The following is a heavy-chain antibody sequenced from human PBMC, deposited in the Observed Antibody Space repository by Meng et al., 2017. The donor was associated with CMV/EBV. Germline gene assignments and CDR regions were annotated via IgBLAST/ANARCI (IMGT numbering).Heavy chain of an antibody. D-gene: IGHD3-22*01. CDR1: GYTFTGYY. J-gene: IGHJ4*02. CDR3: ARGLLAYYPSSGYDV. Sequence: ASVKVSCKASGYTFTGYYMHWVRQAPGQGLGWMGWINPNSGGTNYAQKFQGRVTMTRDTSISTAYMELSRLRSDDPAVYYCARGLLAYYPSSGYDVWGQGTLVTVSS. CDR2: INPNSGGT. V-gene: IGHV1-2*02.